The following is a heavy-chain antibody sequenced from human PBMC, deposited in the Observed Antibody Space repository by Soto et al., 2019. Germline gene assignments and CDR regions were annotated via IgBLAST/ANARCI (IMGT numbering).Heavy chain of an antibody. CDR1: GFTFSSYA. J-gene: IGHJ4*02. CDR2: VGGSGEYT. CDR3: AKVLTGYYYYFEY. V-gene: IGHV3-23*01. D-gene: IGHD3-9*01. Sequence: VGSLRLSCAASGFTFSSYAMIWVRQAPGKGLEWVSGVGGSGEYTYYADSVKGRFTISRDNSKNTVYLQISSLRAEDTAVYYCAKVLTGYYYYFEYWGQGTLVTVSS.